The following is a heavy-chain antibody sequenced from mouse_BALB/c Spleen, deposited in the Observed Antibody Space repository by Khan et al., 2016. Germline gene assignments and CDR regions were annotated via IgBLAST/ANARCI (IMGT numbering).Heavy chain of an antibody. CDR1: GDSITNGY. V-gene: IGHV3-8*02. J-gene: IGHJ3*01. D-gene: IGHD1-1*01. CDR3: SRSAGSSFAY. Sequence: EVQLQESGPSLVKPSQTLSLTCSVTGDSITNGYWNWIRKFPGNKLDYMGYISYSDSTYYNPSLKSRISITRDTSNNQYYLQLNSVTAEDTATYXCSRSAGSSFAYWGQGTLVTVSA. CDR2: ISYSDST.